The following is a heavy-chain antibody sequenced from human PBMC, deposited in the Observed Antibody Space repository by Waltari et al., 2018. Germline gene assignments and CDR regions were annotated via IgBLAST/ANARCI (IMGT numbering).Heavy chain of an antibody. D-gene: IGHD2-15*01. CDR1: GFTFSSYW. CDR2: IKQDGSEK. CDR3: ARDVVVVAAVYFDY. V-gene: IGHV3-7*01. J-gene: IGHJ4*02. Sequence: EVQLVESGGGLVQPGGSLRLSCAASGFTFSSYWMSWVRRAPGKGLEWVANIKQDGSEKYYVDSVKGRFTISRDNAKNSLYLQMNSLRAEDTAVYYCARDVVVVAAVYFDYWGQGTLVTVSS.